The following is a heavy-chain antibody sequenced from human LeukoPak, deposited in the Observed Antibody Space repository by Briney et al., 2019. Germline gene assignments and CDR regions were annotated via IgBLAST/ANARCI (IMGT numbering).Heavy chain of an antibody. CDR1: GGSISSGGYY. CDR3: ARGGSGYMYYFDY. CDR2: IYYSGST. Sequence: PSQTLSLTCTVSGGSISSGGYYWSWISQHPGKGLEWIGYIYYSGSTYYNPSLKSRVTISVDTSKNQFSLKLSSVTAADTAVYYCARGGSGYMYYFDYWGQGTLVTVSS. D-gene: IGHD3-22*01. V-gene: IGHV4-31*03. J-gene: IGHJ4*02.